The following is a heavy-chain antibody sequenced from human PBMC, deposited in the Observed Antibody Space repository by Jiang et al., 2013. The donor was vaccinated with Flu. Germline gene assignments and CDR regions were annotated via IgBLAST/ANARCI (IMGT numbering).Heavy chain of an antibody. J-gene: IGHJ4*02. CDR2: IYYRSKWYN. V-gene: IGHV6-1*01. CDR3: AREVAAGWDY. D-gene: IGHD6-13*01. CDR1: GDSVSSYSAA. Sequence: QTLSLTCAISGDSVSSYSAAWNWIRQSPSRGLEWLGRIYYRSKWYNEYAVSVKSRIIINPDTPKNQFSLQLNSVTPEDTAVYYCAREVAAGWDYWGQGTLVTVSS.